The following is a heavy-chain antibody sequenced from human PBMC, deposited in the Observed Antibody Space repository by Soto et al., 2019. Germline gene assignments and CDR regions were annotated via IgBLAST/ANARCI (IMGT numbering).Heavy chain of an antibody. CDR2: ISYDGSNK. CDR3: ARESEDLTSNFDY. V-gene: IGHV3-30-3*01. CDR1: GFTFSSYA. J-gene: IGHJ4*02. Sequence: GGSLRLSCAASGFTFSSYAMHWVRQAPGKGLEWVAVISYDGSNKYYADSVKGRFTISRDNAKNSLYLEMNSLRAEDTAVYYCARESEDLTSNFDYWGQGTLVTVSS.